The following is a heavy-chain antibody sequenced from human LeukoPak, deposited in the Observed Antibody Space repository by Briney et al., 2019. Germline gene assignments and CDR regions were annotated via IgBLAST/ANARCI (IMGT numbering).Heavy chain of an antibody. J-gene: IGHJ4*02. CDR3: ARDLGYDSSGYHY. D-gene: IGHD3-22*01. CDR1: GDSFSTSY. CDR2: IYTSGST. V-gene: IGHV4-4*07. Sequence: SETLSLNCTVSGDSFSTSYWTWIRQPAGKGLAWIGRIYTSGSTNYNPSLKSRVTMSIDTSKKQFSLKLSSVTAADTAVYYCARDLGYDSSGYHYWDQGTLVTVSS.